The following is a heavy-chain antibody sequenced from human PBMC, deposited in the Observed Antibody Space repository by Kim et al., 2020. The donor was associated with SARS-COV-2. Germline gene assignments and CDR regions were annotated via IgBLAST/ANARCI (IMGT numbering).Heavy chain of an antibody. CDR2: ISSSSSTI. V-gene: IGHV3-48*02. J-gene: IGHJ3*02. Sequence: GGSLRLSCAASGFTFSSYSMNWVRQAPGKGLEWVSYISSSSSTIYYADSVKGLFTISRDNAKNSLYLQMNSLRDEDTAVYYCARGRPYYYDSSGAFDIWGQGTMVTVSS. D-gene: IGHD3-22*01. CDR1: GFTFSSYS. CDR3: ARGRPYYYDSSGAFDI.